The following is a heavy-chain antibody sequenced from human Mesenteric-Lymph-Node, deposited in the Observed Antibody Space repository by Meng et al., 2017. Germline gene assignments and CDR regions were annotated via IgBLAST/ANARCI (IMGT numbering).Heavy chain of an antibody. V-gene: IGHV4-30-4*01. Sequence: QGHLEEAGPGLVKPSQTLSLTCSVSGGSINSGDYYWSWIRQPPGKGLEWIGYIYYTGSTYYNPSLKSRVTISMDTSKNQFSLRLSSVTAADTAVYYCARNYYFDYWGQGTLVTVSS. J-gene: IGHJ4*02. CDR1: GGSINSGDYY. CDR3: ARNYYFDY. CDR2: IYYTGST.